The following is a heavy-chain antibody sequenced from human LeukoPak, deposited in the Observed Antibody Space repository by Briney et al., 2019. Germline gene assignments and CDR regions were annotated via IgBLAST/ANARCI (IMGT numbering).Heavy chain of an antibody. V-gene: IGHV1-2*02. CDR3: ARVGGSYLGYFDY. CDR1: GYTFTGYY. Sequence: GASVKVACKASGYTFTGYYMHWVRQAPGQGLEWMGWINPNSGDTKYLQKFQGRVTMTTDTSISTAYMELSSLRSDDTAVYYCARVGGSYLGYFDYWGQGTLVTVSS. CDR2: INPNSGDT. D-gene: IGHD1-26*01. J-gene: IGHJ4*02.